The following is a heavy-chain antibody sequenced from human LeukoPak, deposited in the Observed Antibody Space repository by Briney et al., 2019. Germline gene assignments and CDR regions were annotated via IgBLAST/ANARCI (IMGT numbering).Heavy chain of an antibody. CDR3: ARDHWYYYDSSGYYDYNWFDP. CDR2: IIPIFDTA. D-gene: IGHD3-22*01. J-gene: IGHJ5*02. V-gene: IGHV1-69*05. Sequence: SVKVSCKASGGTFSSYAISWVRQAPGQGLEWMGRIIPIFDTANYAQKFQGRVTITTDESTSTAYMELSSLRSEDTAVYYCARDHWYYYDSSGYYDYNWFDPWGQGTLVTVSS. CDR1: GGTFSSYA.